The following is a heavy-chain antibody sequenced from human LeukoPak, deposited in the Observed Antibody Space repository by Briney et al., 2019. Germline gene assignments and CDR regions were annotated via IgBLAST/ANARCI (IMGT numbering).Heavy chain of an antibody. CDR3: ARAPLQTYYYYYYGMDV. CDR2: IHYSGST. CDR1: GGSISSSSYY. Sequence: SETLSLTCTVSGGSISSSSYYWGWIRQPPGKGLEWIGYIHYSGSTNYNPSLKSRVTISVDTSKNQFSLKLSSVTAADTAVYYCARAPLQTYYYYYYGMDVWGQGTTVTVSS. J-gene: IGHJ6*02. V-gene: IGHV4-61*05.